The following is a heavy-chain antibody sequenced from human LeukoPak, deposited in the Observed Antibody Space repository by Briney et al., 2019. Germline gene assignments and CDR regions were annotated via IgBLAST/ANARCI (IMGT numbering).Heavy chain of an antibody. CDR1: GGSISSGDYY. CDR3: ARETLTVTTSY. Sequence: SETLSLTCTVSGGSISSGDYYWSWMRQPPGKGLEWIGYIYYSGSTYYNPSLKSRVTISVDTSKNQFSLKLSSVTAADTAVYYCARETLTVTTSYWGQGTLVTVSS. J-gene: IGHJ4*02. D-gene: IGHD4-17*01. CDR2: IYYSGST. V-gene: IGHV4-30-4*01.